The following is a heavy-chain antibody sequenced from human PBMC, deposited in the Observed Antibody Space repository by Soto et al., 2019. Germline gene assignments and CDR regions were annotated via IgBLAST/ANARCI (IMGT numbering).Heavy chain of an antibody. CDR3: ARRSSGIEGGAFELFDY. V-gene: IGHV4-39*01. D-gene: IGHD6-6*01. Sequence: QLQLQESGPGLVKPSETLSLTCTVSGGSISSSSYYWGWIRQPPGKGLEWIGSIYYSGSTYYNPSLKSRVTISVDTSKNQFSLKLSSVTAADTAVYYCARRSSGIEGGAFELFDYWGQGTLVTVSS. J-gene: IGHJ4*02. CDR2: IYYSGST. CDR1: GGSISSSSYY.